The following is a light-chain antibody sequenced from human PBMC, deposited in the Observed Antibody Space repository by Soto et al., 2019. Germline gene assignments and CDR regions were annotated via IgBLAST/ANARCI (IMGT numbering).Light chain of an antibody. CDR3: AAWDDSLNGHVL. CDR2: TDN. V-gene: IGLV1-44*01. Sequence: QSVLTQPPSASGTPGQRATISCSGSNSNIGSNPVNWYQQLPGTAPKLLIHTDNQRPSGVPDRFSGSKSGTSASLAISGLQSEDEGDYYCAAWDDSLNGHVLFGGGTKLTVL. CDR1: NSNIGSNP. J-gene: IGLJ2*01.